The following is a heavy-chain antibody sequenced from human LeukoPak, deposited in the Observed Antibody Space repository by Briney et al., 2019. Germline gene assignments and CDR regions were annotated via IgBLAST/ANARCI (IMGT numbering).Heavy chain of an antibody. V-gene: IGHV4-39*07. Sequence: PSETLSLTCTVSGGSISSSSYYWGWIRQPPGKGLEWIGSIYYSGSTYYNPSLKSRVTISVDTSKNQFSLKLSSVTAADTAVYYCASYDFWSGKRAFDIWGQGTMVTVSS. D-gene: IGHD3-3*01. CDR1: GGSISSSSYY. CDR3: ASYDFWSGKRAFDI. J-gene: IGHJ3*02. CDR2: IYYSGST.